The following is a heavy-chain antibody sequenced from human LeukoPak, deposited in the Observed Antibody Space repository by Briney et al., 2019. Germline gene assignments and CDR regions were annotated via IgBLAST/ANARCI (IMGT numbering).Heavy chain of an antibody. CDR1: GGSISSGGYY. CDR2: IYHSGST. Sequence: PSETLSLTCTVSGGSISSGGYYWSWIRQPPGKGLEWIGYIYHSGSTYYNPFLKSRVTISVDRSKNQFSLKLSSVTAADTAVYYCARDRTGLDYWGQGTLVTVSS. D-gene: IGHD1-1*01. V-gene: IGHV4-30-2*01. CDR3: ARDRTGLDY. J-gene: IGHJ4*02.